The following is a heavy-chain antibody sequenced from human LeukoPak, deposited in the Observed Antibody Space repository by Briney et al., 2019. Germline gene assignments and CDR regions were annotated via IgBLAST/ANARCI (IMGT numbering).Heavy chain of an antibody. V-gene: IGHV4-59*01. CDR1: GGSISPYW. Sequence: SETLSLTCTVSGGSISPYWRSWIRQSPGKGLEWIGYIYYSGSTRYNPSLKSRVTISVDTSKNQFSLKMTSVTAADTAVYYCARTIADGSADHWGQGTLVTVSS. CDR3: ARTIADGSADH. D-gene: IGHD3-10*01. J-gene: IGHJ4*02. CDR2: IYYSGST.